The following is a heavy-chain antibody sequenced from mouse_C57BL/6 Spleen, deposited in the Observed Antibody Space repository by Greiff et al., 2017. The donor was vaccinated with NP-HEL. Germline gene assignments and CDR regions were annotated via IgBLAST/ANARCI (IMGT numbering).Heavy chain of an antibody. CDR3: TAYYGSSSLYYFDY. CDR1: GFTFSNYW. D-gene: IGHD1-1*01. CDR2: IRLKSDNYAT. Sequence: EVQLVESGGGLVQPGGSMKLSCVASGFTFSNYWMNWVRQSPEKGLEWVAQIRLKSDNYATHYAESVKGRFTISRDDSKSSVYLQMNNLRAEDTGIYYCTAYYGSSSLYYFDYWGQGTTLTVSS. V-gene: IGHV6-3*01. J-gene: IGHJ2*01.